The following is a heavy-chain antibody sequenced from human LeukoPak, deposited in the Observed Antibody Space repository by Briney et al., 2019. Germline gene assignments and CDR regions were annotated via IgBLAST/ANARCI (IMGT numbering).Heavy chain of an antibody. CDR3: ARVRGSYFFDF. V-gene: IGHV3-64*01. CDR2: ISSNGGST. J-gene: IGHJ4*02. CDR1: GFTFSSYA. Sequence: QAGGSLRLSCAASGFTFSSYAMYWVRQAPGKGLEYVSSISSNGGSTYYANSVKGRFTISSDNSKNTLSLQMGSLRPADMAVYYCARVRGSYFFDFWGQGTLVTVSS. D-gene: IGHD1-26*01.